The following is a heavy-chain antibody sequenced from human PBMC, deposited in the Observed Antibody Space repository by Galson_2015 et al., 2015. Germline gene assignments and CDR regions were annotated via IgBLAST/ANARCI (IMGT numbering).Heavy chain of an antibody. CDR2: INAGNGNT. CDR1: GYTFTSYA. CDR3: ARGPRITMIVAHLLMND. V-gene: IGHV1-3*01. Sequence: SVQVSCKASGYTFTSYAMHWVRQAPGQRLEWMGWINAGNGNTKYSQKFQGRVTITRDTSASTAYMELSSLRSEDTAVYYCARGPRITMIVAHLLMNDWGQGTPVTVSS. J-gene: IGHJ4*02. D-gene: IGHD3-22*01.